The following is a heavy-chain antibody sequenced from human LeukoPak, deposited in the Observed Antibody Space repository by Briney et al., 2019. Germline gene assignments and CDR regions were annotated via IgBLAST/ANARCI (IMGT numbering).Heavy chain of an antibody. CDR3: ARAGVGADTAMELGY. Sequence: PGGSLRLSCAASGCTFDDYGMSWVRQAPGKGLEWVSGINWNGGSTGYADSVKGRFTISRDNAKNSLYLQMNSMRTADTALYYCARAGVGADTAMELGYWGQGTLVTVSS. V-gene: IGHV3-20*04. CDR1: GCTFDDYG. D-gene: IGHD5-18*01. J-gene: IGHJ4*02. CDR2: INWNGGST.